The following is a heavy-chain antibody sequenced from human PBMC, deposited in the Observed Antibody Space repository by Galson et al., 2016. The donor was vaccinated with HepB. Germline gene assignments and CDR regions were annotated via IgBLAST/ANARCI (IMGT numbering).Heavy chain of an antibody. D-gene: IGHD4-23*01. CDR1: GFTFGTYT. CDR3: AKDHGGYSGFDY. V-gene: IGHV3-43*01. CDR2: ITGDHANA. Sequence: SLKLSCTASGFTFGTYTMHWIRQAPGQGLQWVSLITGDHANAYYADSVKGRLTISRDNRTNSRYLHMNSLRTEDTALYYCAKDHGGYSGFDYWGQGTLVTVSS. J-gene: IGHJ4*02.